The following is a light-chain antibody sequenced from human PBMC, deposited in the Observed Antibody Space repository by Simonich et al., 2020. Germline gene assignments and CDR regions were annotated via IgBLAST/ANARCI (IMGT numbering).Light chain of an antibody. CDR1: QSVSSN. Sequence: EIVMTQSPATLSVSPGERATLSCRASQSVSSNLALYQQKPGQAPRLLIYGASTRATGIPARFSGSGSGTEFTLTISSMQSEDFAVYYCQQYNNWPLTFGGGTKVEIK. CDR2: GAS. V-gene: IGKV3-15*01. J-gene: IGKJ4*01. CDR3: QQYNNWPLT.